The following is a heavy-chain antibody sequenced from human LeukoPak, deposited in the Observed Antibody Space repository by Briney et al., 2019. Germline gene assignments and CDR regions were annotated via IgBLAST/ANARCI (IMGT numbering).Heavy chain of an antibody. CDR3: TRQNWSEENSGSYDY. V-gene: IGHV1-18*01. CDR1: GYTFTSYD. Sequence: ASVKVSCKASGYTFTSYDINWVRQAPGQGLEWMGWISAYNGNTNYAQKLQGRVTMTTDTSTSTAYMELRSLRSDDTAVYYCTRQNWSEENSGSYDYWGQGTLVTVSS. CDR2: ISAYNGNT. J-gene: IGHJ4*02. D-gene: IGHD1-26*01.